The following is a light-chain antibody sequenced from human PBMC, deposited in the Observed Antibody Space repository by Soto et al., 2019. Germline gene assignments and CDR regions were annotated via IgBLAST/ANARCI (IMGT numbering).Light chain of an antibody. CDR2: DVS. CDR3: RSYTTSNTQV. J-gene: IGLJ3*02. Sequence: QSVLTQPASVSGSPGQSITISCTGTSSDVGTYNYVSWYQHRPGKAPKLMIYDVSYRPSGVSNRFSGSKSANTASLTISGLQAEDEADYYCRSYTTSNTQVFGGGTKLTVL. V-gene: IGLV2-14*01. CDR1: SSDVGTYNY.